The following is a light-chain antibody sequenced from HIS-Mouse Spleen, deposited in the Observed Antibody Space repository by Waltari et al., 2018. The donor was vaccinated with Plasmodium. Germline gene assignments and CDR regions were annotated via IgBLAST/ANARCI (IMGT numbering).Light chain of an antibody. CDR1: QSVSSN. V-gene: IGKV3-15*01. Sequence: EIVMTQSPATLSVSPGERATLSCRASQSVSSNLAGYQRKPGQAPSLLIYGASTRATGIPARFSGIGSGTEVTLTISSMQSEDFAVYYCQQYNNGPYTFGQGTKLEIK. CDR2: GAS. CDR3: QQYNNGPYT. J-gene: IGKJ2*01.